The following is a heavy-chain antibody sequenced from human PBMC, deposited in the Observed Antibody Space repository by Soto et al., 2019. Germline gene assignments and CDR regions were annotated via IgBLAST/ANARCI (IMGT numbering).Heavy chain of an antibody. CDR1: GFSVNNY. V-gene: IGHV3-53*01. D-gene: IGHD3-16*01. J-gene: IGHJ4*02. Sequence: PVGSLRLSCAASGFSVNNYMSWVRQAPGKGLEWVSVMYSGGGTWYTDSVKGRFTISRDNSKNTLYLQMNSLRAEDTALYYCASAPSALYDYWGQGTLVTVSS. CDR3: ASAPSALYDY. CDR2: MYSGGGT.